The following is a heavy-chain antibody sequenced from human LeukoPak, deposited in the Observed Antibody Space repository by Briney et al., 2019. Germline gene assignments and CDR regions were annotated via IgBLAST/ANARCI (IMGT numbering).Heavy chain of an antibody. D-gene: IGHD1/OR15-1a*01. CDR2: IIPVFGTT. J-gene: IGHJ2*01. Sequence: PVKVSCKASGGTFSTDALAWVRQVPGQGPEWMGRIIPVFGTTNYAETFQGRVTITADISTSTAYMQLSSLRSEDTAVYYCAREAGIAITGTIWYFDLWGRGTLVTVSS. CDR3: AREAGIAITGTIWYFDL. CDR1: GGTFSTDA. V-gene: IGHV1-69*06.